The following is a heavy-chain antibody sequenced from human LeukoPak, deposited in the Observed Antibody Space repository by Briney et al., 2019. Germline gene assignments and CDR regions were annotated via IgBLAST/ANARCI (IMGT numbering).Heavy chain of an antibody. Sequence: GGSLRLSCAASGFTFSSYAMTWVRQAPGKGLEWVAVIWYDGSNKYYADSVKGRFTISRDNPKNTLYLQMNSLRAEDTAVYYCARDARGAGDAFDIWGQGTMVTVSS. D-gene: IGHD3-16*01. CDR2: IWYDGSNK. V-gene: IGHV3-33*08. CDR3: ARDARGAGDAFDI. CDR1: GFTFSSYA. J-gene: IGHJ3*02.